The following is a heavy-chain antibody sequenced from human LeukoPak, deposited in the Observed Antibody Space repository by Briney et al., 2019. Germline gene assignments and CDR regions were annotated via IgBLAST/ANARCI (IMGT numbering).Heavy chain of an antibody. J-gene: IGHJ6*02. CDR3: ARDAYYDILTGYYRGGMDV. D-gene: IGHD3-9*01. Sequence: GGSLRLSCAASGFTFSSYAMHWVRQAPGKGLEWVAVISYDGSNKYYADSVKGRFTISRDNSKNTLYLQMNSLRAEDTAVYYCARDAYYDILTGYYRGGMDVWGQGTTVTVSS. CDR2: ISYDGSNK. CDR1: GFTFSSYA. V-gene: IGHV3-30*07.